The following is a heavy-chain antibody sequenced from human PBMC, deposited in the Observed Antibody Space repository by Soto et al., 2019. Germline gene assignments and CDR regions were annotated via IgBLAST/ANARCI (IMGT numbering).Heavy chain of an antibody. V-gene: IGHV4-31*03. D-gene: IGHD3-22*01. Sequence: QVQLQESGPGLVKPSQTLSLTCTVSGGSISSGGYYWSWIRQHPGKGLEWIGYIYYSGSTYYNPSLKSRVTISVNTSQSHFSLKLSSVTAADTAVYYCARHNNDSSGTAVDVWGQGTTVTVS. J-gene: IGHJ6*02. CDR2: IYYSGST. CDR3: ARHNNDSSGTAVDV. CDR1: GGSISSGGYY.